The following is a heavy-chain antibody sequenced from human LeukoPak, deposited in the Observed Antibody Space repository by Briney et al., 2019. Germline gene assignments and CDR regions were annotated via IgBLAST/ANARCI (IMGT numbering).Heavy chain of an antibody. CDR3: AKGIVVVVAATGYFDY. CDR1: GFTFSNAW. V-gene: IGHV3-15*01. D-gene: IGHD2-15*01. Sequence: GGSLRLSCAASGFTFSNAWMSWVRQAPGKGLEWVGRIKSKTDGGTTDYAAPVKGRFTISRDDSKNTLYLQMNSLRAEDTAVYYCAKGIVVVVAATGYFDYWGQGTLVTVSS. CDR2: IKSKTDGGTT. J-gene: IGHJ4*02.